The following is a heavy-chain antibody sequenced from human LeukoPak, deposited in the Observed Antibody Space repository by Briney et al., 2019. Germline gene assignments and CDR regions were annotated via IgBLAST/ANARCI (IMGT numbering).Heavy chain of an antibody. CDR1: GFFFSSYW. V-gene: IGHV3-7*01. J-gene: IGHJ5*02. Sequence: GGSLRLSCAASGFFFSSYWMSWVRQAPGKGLEWVAYIKEDGGEKYYVGSVKGRFTISRGNAKNSLFLQMNSLRADDTAVYYCARGPPRSGSYYRGLFDPWGQGTLVTVSS. CDR3: ARGPPRSGSYYRGLFDP. D-gene: IGHD3-10*01. CDR2: IKEDGGEK.